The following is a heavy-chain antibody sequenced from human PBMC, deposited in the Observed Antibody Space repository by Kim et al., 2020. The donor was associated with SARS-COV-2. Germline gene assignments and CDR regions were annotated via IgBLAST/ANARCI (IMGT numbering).Heavy chain of an antibody. J-gene: IGHJ3*02. CDR2: IYYSGST. CDR1: GGSISSSSYY. V-gene: IGHV4-39*01. Sequence: SETLSLTCTVSGGSISSSSYYWGWIRQPPGKGLEWIGSIYYSGSTYYNPSLKSRVTISVYTSKNQFSLKLSSVTAADTAVYFCASVVVVVAAILWDAFDIWGQGTMVTVSS. CDR3: ASVVVVVAAILWDAFDI. D-gene: IGHD2-15*01.